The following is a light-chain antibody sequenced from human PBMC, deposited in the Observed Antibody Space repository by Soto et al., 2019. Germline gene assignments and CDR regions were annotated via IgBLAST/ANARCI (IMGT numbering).Light chain of an antibody. Sequence: DIEMTQSPSTLSASVGDRVTVTCRASQNIGNLLAWYQQKPGKAPNLLISDASNLEIGVPSRFSGSGSETEFTLTITSLPPEDFATYDCQQYKNYSPSTFGQGTTLDI. V-gene: IGKV1-5*01. CDR1: QNIGNL. CDR3: QQYKNYSPST. CDR2: DAS. J-gene: IGKJ2*01.